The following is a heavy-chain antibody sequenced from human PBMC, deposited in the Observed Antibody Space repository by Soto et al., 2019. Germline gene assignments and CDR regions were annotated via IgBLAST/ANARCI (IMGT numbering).Heavy chain of an antibody. CDR3: ARARVGYYFDY. CDR2: ISSSSSTI. Sequence: EVQLVESGGGLVQPGGSLRLSCAASGFTFSSYSMNWVRQAPGKGLEWVSYISSSSSTIYYADSVKGRFTISRDNAKNSLYLQMNRLRDEDTAVYYCARARVGYYFDYWGQGTLVTVSS. V-gene: IGHV3-48*02. D-gene: IGHD1-26*01. CDR1: GFTFSSYS. J-gene: IGHJ4*02.